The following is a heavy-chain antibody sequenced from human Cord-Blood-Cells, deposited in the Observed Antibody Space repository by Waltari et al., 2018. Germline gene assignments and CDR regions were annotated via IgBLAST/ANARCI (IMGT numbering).Heavy chain of an antibody. V-gene: IGHV3-7*01. Sequence: EVQLVESGGGLVQPGGSLRLSCAASGLTLSSYWMSWVRQAPGKGLEWVANIKQDGSEKYYVDSVKGRFTISTDNAKNSLYLQMNSLRAEDTAVYYCARGLGYAFDIWGQGTMVTVSS. J-gene: IGHJ3*02. CDR2: IKQDGSEK. CDR3: ARGLGYAFDI. CDR1: GLTLSSYW. D-gene: IGHD3-9*01.